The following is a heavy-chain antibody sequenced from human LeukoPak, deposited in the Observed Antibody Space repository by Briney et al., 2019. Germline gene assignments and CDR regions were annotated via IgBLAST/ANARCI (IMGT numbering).Heavy chain of an antibody. CDR1: GDSISGYY. V-gene: IGHV4-59*01. D-gene: IGHD3-10*01. CDR2: IYYSGST. Sequence: SETLSLTCTVSGDSISGYYWIWIRQPPGKGLEWIGYIYYSGSTNYNPSLKSRVTISVDTSKNQFSLKLSSVTAADTAVYYCARETYSILWFGERGGAFDIWGQGTMVTVSS. J-gene: IGHJ3*02. CDR3: ARETYSILWFGERGGAFDI.